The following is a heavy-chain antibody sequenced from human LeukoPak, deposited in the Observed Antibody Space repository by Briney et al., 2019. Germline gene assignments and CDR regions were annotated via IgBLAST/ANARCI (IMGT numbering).Heavy chain of an antibody. V-gene: IGHV1-69*04. J-gene: IGHJ5*02. Sequence: ASVKVSCKASGGTFSSYAISWVRQAPGQGLEWMGRIIPILGIANYAQKFQGRVTITADKSTSTAYMELSSLRSEDTAVYYCARGAYSGYDSVSYWFDPWGQGTPVTVSS. D-gene: IGHD5-12*01. CDR3: ARGAYSGYDSVSYWFDP. CDR2: IIPILGIA. CDR1: GGTFSSYA.